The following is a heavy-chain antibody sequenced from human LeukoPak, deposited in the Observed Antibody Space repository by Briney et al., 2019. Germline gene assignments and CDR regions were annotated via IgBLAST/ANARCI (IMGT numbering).Heavy chain of an antibody. CDR2: IHYTGAT. J-gene: IGHJ4*02. CDR1: GGSITGYY. Sequence: SETLSLTCAVYGGSITGYYWSWIRQTPGRGLEWVGEIHYTGATSYNPSLKSRVTISIDTSKNQFSLKVTSVTAADTAVYYCARHPYYGSGNYALDYWGQGTLVTVSS. V-gene: IGHV4-34*01. D-gene: IGHD3-10*01. CDR3: ARHPYYGSGNYALDY.